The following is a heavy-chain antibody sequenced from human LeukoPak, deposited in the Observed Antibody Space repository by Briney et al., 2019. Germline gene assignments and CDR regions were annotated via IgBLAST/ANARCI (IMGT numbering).Heavy chain of an antibody. CDR2: IIPILGTA. CDR3: ARVQRYSGYDDAFDI. D-gene: IGHD5-12*01. Sequence: GASVKVSCKASGGTFSSYAISWVRQAPGQGLEWMGRIIPILGTANYAQKFQGRVTITADKSTSTAYMELSSLRSEDTAVYYCARVQRYSGYDDAFDIWGQGTMVTVSS. J-gene: IGHJ3*02. CDR1: GGTFSSYA. V-gene: IGHV1-69*04.